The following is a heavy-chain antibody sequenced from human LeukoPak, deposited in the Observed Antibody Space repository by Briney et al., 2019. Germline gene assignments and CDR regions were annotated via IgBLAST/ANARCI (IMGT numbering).Heavy chain of an antibody. J-gene: IGHJ1*01. V-gene: IGHV3-23*01. CDR3: AKGVRSPAYCGGDCYFFQY. CDR2: ISGSGGTT. Sequence: GGSLRLSCEVSGFTFSTYAMSWVRQAPGKGLEWVSCISGSGGTTSYADSVKGRFTISRDNSKNTLFLQMNSLRADDTAVYYCAKGVRSPAYCGGDCYFFQYWGQGTLVTVSS. D-gene: IGHD2-21*02. CDR1: GFTFSTYA.